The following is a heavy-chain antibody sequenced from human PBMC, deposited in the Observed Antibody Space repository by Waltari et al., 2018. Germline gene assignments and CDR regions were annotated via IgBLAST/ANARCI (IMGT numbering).Heavy chain of an antibody. CDR3: ARKGGTGYPYGPFYYDH. Sequence: EVHLVESGGGLVQPGGSLRLSCAASGFSFGDYWMPWVRQVPGRGLEWVSRINVDGGYISYADSVRGRFTISRDNAESTVYLHLNNLRVDDTAVYFCARKGGTGYPYGPFYYDHWGQGTLVNVSS. CDR1: GFSFGDYW. D-gene: IGHD3-9*01. CDR2: INVDGGYI. V-gene: IGHV3-74*01. J-gene: IGHJ4*02.